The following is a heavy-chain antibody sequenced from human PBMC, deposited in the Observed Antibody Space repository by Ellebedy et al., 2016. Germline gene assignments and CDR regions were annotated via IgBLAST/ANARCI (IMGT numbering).Heavy chain of an antibody. CDR3: ARPRRDIVVGSDWYFDL. CDR2: IYPGDSDT. V-gene: IGHV5-51*01. D-gene: IGHD2-2*01. Sequence: GESLKISXKGSGYSFTSYWIGWVRQMPGKGLEWMGIIYPGDSDTRYSPSFQGQVTISADKSISTAYLQWSSLKASDTAMYYCARPRRDIVVGSDWYFDLWGRGTLVTVSS. CDR1: GYSFTSYW. J-gene: IGHJ2*01.